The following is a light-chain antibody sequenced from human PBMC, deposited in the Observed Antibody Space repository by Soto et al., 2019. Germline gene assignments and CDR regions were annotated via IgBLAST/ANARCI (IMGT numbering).Light chain of an antibody. Sequence: EIVVTQTPATLSLSAGERATLTWRASQSISNYVAWYQQKPGQAPRLLIYDASDRATGIPGRFSGSGSGTDFTLTITSLQPDDFAGYYCQHYTSYPNPFGHGTKVDI. CDR1: QSISNY. CDR3: QHYTSYPNP. J-gene: IGKJ1*01. CDR2: DAS. V-gene: IGKV3-11*01.